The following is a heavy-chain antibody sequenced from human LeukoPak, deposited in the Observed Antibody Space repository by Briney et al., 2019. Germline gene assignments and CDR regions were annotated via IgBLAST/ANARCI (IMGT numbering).Heavy chain of an antibody. CDR2: IIPIFGTA. J-gene: IGHJ5*02. V-gene: IGHV1-69*13. CDR1: GGTFSSYA. Sequence: SVKVSCKASGGTFSSYAISWVRQAPGQGLEWMGGIIPIFGTANYAQKFQGRVTITADESTSTAYMELSSLRSEDTAVYYCATARGLNYGELKNWFDPWGQGTLVTVSS. CDR3: ATARGLNYGELKNWFDP. D-gene: IGHD4-17*01.